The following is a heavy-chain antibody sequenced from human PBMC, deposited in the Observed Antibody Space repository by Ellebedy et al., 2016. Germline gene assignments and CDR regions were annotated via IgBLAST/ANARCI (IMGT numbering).Heavy chain of an antibody. CDR1: GSLFTSYW. CDR2: IYPGDSDT. V-gene: IGHV5-51*01. CDR3: ASYSGSYYLQY. Sequence: GESLKISXKCSGSLFTSYWIGWVRQMPGKGLEWMGIIYPGDSDTRYSPSFQGQVTISADKSISTAYLQWSSLKASDTAMYYCASYSGSYYLQYWGQGTLVTVSA. J-gene: IGHJ4*02. D-gene: IGHD1-26*01.